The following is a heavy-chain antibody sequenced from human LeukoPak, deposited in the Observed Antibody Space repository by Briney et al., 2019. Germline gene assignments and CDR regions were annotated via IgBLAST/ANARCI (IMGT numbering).Heavy chain of an antibody. J-gene: IGHJ5*02. Sequence: ASVKVSCKASGYTFTGYYMHWVRQAPGQGLEWMGWINPNSGGTNYAQKFQGRVTMTGDTSISTAYVELSRLRSDDTAVYYCARMQYYDFWSGYYTSWFDPWGQGTLVTVSS. V-gene: IGHV1-2*02. CDR3: ARMQYYDFWSGYYTSWFDP. CDR2: INPNSGGT. D-gene: IGHD3-3*01. CDR1: GYTFTGYY.